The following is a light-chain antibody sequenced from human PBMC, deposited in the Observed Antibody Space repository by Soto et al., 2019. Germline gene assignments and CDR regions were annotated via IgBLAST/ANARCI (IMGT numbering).Light chain of an antibody. J-gene: IGLJ2*01. CDR3: CSFAGTSTV. CDR2: QVD. Sequence: QSALTQPASVSGSPGQSITISCTGTSSDVGKYNFVSWYRQHPDKVPELIIYQVDKRPSGISNRFSGSKSGNTASLTISGLQAEDEADYFCCSFAGTSTVFGGGTKLTVL. CDR1: SSDVGKYNF. V-gene: IGLV2-23*02.